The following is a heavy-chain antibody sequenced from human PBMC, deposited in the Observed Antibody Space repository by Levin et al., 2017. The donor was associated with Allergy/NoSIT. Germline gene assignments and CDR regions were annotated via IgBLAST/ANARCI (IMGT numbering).Heavy chain of an antibody. D-gene: IGHD6-13*01. Sequence: GGSLRLSCAASGFTFSDYYMSWIRQAPGKGLEWVSYISSSSSYTNYADSVKGRFTISRDNAKNSLYLQMNSLRAEDTAVYYCARVFGTAYYYYGMDVWGQGTTVTVSS. CDR1: GFTFSDYY. CDR2: ISSSSSYT. J-gene: IGHJ6*02. V-gene: IGHV3-11*05. CDR3: ARVFGTAYYYYGMDV.